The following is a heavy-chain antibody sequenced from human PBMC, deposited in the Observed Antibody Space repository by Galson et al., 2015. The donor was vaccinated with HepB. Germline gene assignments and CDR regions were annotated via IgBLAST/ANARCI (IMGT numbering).Heavy chain of an antibody. D-gene: IGHD5-12*01. CDR3: ARDGSHYGMDV. J-gene: IGHJ6*02. V-gene: IGHV3-30*04. Sequence: SLRLSCAASGFTFSTSAIHWVRQAPGKGLEWVAVISNDGSNKYYADSVNGRFTISRDNSKNTLYLQINSLRAEDTSVHYSARDGSHYGMDVWGQGTTVTVSS. CDR2: ISNDGSNK. CDR1: GFTFSTSA.